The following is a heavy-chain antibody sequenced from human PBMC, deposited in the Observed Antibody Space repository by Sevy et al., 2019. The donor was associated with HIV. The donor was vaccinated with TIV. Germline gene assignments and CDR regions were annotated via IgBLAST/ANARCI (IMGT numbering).Heavy chain of an antibody. J-gene: IGHJ4*02. CDR2: IWYDGSNK. Sequence: GGSLRLSCAASGFNFSIYGMHWVRQAPGKGLEWVALIWYDGSNKYYADSVKGRFTISRDNSKNTLFLQMNSLRAEDTAVYYCARGRDYGNFGYWGQGTLVTVSS. V-gene: IGHV3-33*01. D-gene: IGHD4-17*01. CDR1: GFNFSIYG. CDR3: ARGRDYGNFGY.